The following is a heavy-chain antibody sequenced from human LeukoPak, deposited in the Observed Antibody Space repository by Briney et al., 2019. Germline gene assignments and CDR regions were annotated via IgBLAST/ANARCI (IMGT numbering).Heavy chain of an antibody. CDR1: GYTFTSYG. CDR2: ISAYNGNT. CDR3: ARENGAVADVDYFDY. D-gene: IGHD6-19*01. Sequence: WASVKVSCKASGYTFTSYGISWVRQAPGQGLEWMGWISAYNGNTNYAQKLQGRVTMTTDTSTSTAYMELRSLRSEDTAVYYCARENGAVADVDYFDYWGQGTLVTVSS. J-gene: IGHJ4*02. V-gene: IGHV1-18*01.